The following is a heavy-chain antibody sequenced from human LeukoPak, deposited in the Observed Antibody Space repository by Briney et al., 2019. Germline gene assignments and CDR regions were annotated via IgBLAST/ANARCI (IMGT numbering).Heavy chain of an antibody. Sequence: SETLSLTCTVSGGSISSSSYYWGWIRQPPGKGLEWIGSIYYSGSTYYNPSLKSRVTISVDTSKNQFSLKLSSVTAADTAVYYCARGIMITFGGVIVFDYWGQGTLITVSS. V-gene: IGHV4-39*07. CDR2: IYYSGST. CDR3: ARGIMITFGGVIVFDY. J-gene: IGHJ4*02. D-gene: IGHD3-16*02. CDR1: GGSISSSSYY.